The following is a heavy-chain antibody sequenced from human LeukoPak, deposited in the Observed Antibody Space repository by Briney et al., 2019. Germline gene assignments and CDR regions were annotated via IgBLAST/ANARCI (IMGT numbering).Heavy chain of an antibody. V-gene: IGHV3-21*01. CDR1: GFTFSSYT. CDR3: ARDYGSGSPNWFDS. CDR2: ISGSRTDI. J-gene: IGHJ5*01. Sequence: GGSPRLSCAASGFTFSSYTLDWVRQAPGQGLEWVSSISGSRTDIYYADSVKGRFTISRDNAKNSLYLQMNSLRAEDTAVYYCARDYGSGSPNWFDSWGQGTLVTVFS. D-gene: IGHD3-10*01.